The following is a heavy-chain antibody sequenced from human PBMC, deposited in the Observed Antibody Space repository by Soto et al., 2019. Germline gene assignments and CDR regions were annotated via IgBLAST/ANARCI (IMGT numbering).Heavy chain of an antibody. CDR1: NDSISSYY. Sequence: QVRLQESGPGLVKPSETLSLTCTVSNDSISSYYLSWIRQPPGKGLEWIGYIFYSGTTNYNPSLKSRVTISVDRSKSQFSLKLTSVPAADTAVYYCVRELSRGWFDPWGQGTLVTVSS. D-gene: IGHD2-15*01. CDR3: VRELSRGWFDP. CDR2: IFYSGTT. V-gene: IGHV4-59*01. J-gene: IGHJ5*02.